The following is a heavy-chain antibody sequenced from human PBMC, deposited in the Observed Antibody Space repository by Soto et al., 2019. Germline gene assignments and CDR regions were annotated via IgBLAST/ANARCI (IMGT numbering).Heavy chain of an antibody. Sequence: QVQLVQSGAEXKKPGASVKVSXKASGYTFTSYAMHWVRQAPGQRLEWMGWINAGNGNTKYSQKFQGRVTITRDTSASTAYMELSSLRSEDTAVYYCARSIVVVTALDYWGQGTLVTVSS. CDR3: ARSIVVVTALDY. V-gene: IGHV1-3*01. D-gene: IGHD2-21*02. CDR2: INAGNGNT. CDR1: GYTFTSYA. J-gene: IGHJ4*02.